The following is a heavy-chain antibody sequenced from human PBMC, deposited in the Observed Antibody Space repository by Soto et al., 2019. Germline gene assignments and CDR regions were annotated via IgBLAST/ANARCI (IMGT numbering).Heavy chain of an antibody. CDR1: GGSFSGYY. Sequence: SETLSLTCAVYGGSFSGYYWSWIRQPPGKGLEWIGEINHSGSTNYNPSLKSRVTISVDTSKNQFSLKLSSVTAADTAVYYCARGPGVVPAAIREHYYMDVWGKGTTVTVSS. CDR2: INHSGST. V-gene: IGHV4-34*01. J-gene: IGHJ6*03. D-gene: IGHD2-2*01. CDR3: ARGPGVVPAAIREHYYMDV.